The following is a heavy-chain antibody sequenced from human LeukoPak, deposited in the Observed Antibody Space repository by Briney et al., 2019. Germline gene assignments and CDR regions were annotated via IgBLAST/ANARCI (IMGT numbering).Heavy chain of an antibody. J-gene: IGHJ4*02. Sequence: GRSLRLSCAASGFIFSSFEMNWVRQAPGKGLEWVSYISSSGTPIYYADSVKGRFTISRDNAKNSLYLQMNNLRVEDTAVYYCASDGYVGGNGGQGTLVTVSS. CDR3: ASDGYVGGN. D-gene: IGHD3-16*01. CDR2: ISSSGTPI. V-gene: IGHV3-48*03. CDR1: GFIFSSFE.